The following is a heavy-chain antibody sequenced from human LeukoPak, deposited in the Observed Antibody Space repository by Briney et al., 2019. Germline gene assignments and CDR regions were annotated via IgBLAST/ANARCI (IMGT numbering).Heavy chain of an antibody. D-gene: IGHD5-24*01. V-gene: IGHV5-51*01. CDR3: ARIRDGYNFLFDC. CDR1: GYSFTSSW. Sequence: GESLKISCKGSGYSFTSSWIGWVRQLPGKGLEWMGIIYPGDSDTTYSPSFQGLVTMSADKSIRTAYLQWSSLKASDTAMYYCARIRDGYNFLFDCWGQGTLVTASS. J-gene: IGHJ4*02. CDR2: IYPGDSDT.